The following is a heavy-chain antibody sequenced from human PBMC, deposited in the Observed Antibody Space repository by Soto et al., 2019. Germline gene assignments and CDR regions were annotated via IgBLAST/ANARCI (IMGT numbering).Heavy chain of an antibody. Sequence: GESLKISCKGSGYSFTTYWIGWVRQMPGKGLEWMGIIYPGDSDTRYSPSFQGQVTISADKSISTASLQWSSLKASDSAMYYCARRAGIAVAGYIDYWGQGTLVTVSS. D-gene: IGHD6-19*01. V-gene: IGHV5-51*01. J-gene: IGHJ4*02. CDR3: ARRAGIAVAGYIDY. CDR2: IYPGDSDT. CDR1: GYSFTTYW.